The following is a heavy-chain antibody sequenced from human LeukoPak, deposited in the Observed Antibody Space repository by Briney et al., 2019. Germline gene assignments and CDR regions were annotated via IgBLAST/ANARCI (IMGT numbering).Heavy chain of an antibody. V-gene: IGHV4-34*01. D-gene: IGHD6-6*01. CDR1: GGSFSGYY. J-gene: IGHJ6*03. CDR3: ARGRSDSSSSLPYYYYYYYMDV. CDR2: INHSGST. Sequence: SETLSLTCAVYGGSFSGYYWSWIRQPPGKGLEWIGEINHSGSTNYNPSLKSRVTISVDTSKNQFSLKLSSVTAADTAVYYCARGRSDSSSSLPYYYYYYYMDVWGKGTTVIVSS.